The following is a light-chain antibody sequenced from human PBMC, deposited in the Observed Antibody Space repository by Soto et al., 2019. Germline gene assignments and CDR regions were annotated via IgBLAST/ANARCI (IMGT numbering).Light chain of an antibody. CDR2: GAS. Sequence: EIVLTQSPGTLSLSPGERATLSCRASQSVSSSYLAWYQQKPGQAPRLLIYGASSRAAGIPDRFSGSGSGTDFTLTISRLEPEDFAVYYCQQYCCSPFTFGPGTKVDIK. J-gene: IGKJ3*01. V-gene: IGKV3-20*01. CDR1: QSVSSSY. CDR3: QQYCCSPFT.